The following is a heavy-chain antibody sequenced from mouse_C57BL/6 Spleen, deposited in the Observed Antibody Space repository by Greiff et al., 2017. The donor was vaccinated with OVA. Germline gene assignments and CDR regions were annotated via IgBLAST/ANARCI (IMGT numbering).Heavy chain of an antibody. CDR3: VRQGYYGPFDY. J-gene: IGHJ2*01. Sequence: EVQLVESGGGLVQPKGSLKLSCAASGFSFNTYAMNWVRQAPGKGLEWVARIRSKSNNYATYYADSVKDRFTISRDDSESMLYLQMNNLKTEDTARYYCVRQGYYGPFDYWGQGTTLTVSS. CDR1: GFSFNTYA. CDR2: IRSKSNNYAT. V-gene: IGHV10-1*01. D-gene: IGHD1-1*01.